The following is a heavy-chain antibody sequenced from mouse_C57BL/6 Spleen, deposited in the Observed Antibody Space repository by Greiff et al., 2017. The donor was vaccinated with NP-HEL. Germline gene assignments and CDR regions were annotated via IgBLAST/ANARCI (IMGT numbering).Heavy chain of an antibody. D-gene: IGHD2-1*01. CDR1: GYAFSSYW. Sequence: VQLQQSGAELVKPGASVKISCKASGYAFSSYWMNWVKQRPGKGLEWIGQIYPGDGDTNYNGKFKGKATLTADKSSSTAYMQLSSLTSEDSAVYFCARGDYGNYLYAMDYWGQGTSVTVSS. CDR2: IYPGDGDT. CDR3: ARGDYGNYLYAMDY. V-gene: IGHV1-80*01. J-gene: IGHJ4*01.